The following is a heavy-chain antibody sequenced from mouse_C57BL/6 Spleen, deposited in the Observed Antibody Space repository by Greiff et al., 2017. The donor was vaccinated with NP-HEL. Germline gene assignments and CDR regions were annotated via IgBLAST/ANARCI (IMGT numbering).Heavy chain of an antibody. V-gene: IGHV5-12*01. CDR3: ARRFYDVGAMDY. Sequence: EVNVVESGGGLVQPGGSLKLSCAASGFTFSDYYMYWVRQTPEKRLEWVAYISNGGGSTYYPDTVKGRFTISRDNAKNTLYLQMSRLKSEDTAMYYCARRFYDVGAMDYWGQGTSVTVSS. CDR1: GFTFSDYY. D-gene: IGHD2-12*01. J-gene: IGHJ4*01. CDR2: ISNGGGST.